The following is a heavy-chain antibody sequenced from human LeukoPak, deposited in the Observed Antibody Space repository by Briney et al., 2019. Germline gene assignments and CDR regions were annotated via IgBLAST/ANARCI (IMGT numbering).Heavy chain of an antibody. Sequence: SETLSLTCTVSGYSISPYDWSWIRQPPGKGLEWIGFINHSGNTNYNPSLKSRVTLSVDTSKSQFSLRLSSVTAADTAVYYCERHGGTFDPWGQGTLVTVSS. CDR2: INHSGNT. D-gene: IGHD3-16*01. CDR3: ERHGGTFDP. V-gene: IGHV4-59*08. CDR1: GYSISPYD. J-gene: IGHJ5*02.